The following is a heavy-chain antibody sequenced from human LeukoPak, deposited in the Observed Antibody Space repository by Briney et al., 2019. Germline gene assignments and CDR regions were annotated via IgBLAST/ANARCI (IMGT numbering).Heavy chain of an antibody. CDR1: GGSFSGYY. Sequence: SETLSLTCAVYGGSFSGYYWSWIRQPPGKGLEWIGSIYYSGSTNYNPSLKSRVTISVDTSKNQFSLKLSSVTAADTGLYYCARLGSSAWLYNWFDPWGQGTLVTVSS. CDR3: ARLGSSAWLYNWFDP. J-gene: IGHJ5*02. V-gene: IGHV4-34*01. CDR2: IYYSGST. D-gene: IGHD6-19*01.